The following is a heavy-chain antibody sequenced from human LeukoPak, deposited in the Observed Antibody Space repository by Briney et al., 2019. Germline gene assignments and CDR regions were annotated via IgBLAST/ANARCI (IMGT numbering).Heavy chain of an antibody. CDR2: IYIGGTT. Sequence: PGGSLRLSCAASGFTVSSNYMSWVRTAPGKGLEWVSVIYIGGTTYYADSVKGRFTISRDNSKNTLYLQMNSLGAKDTAVYYCARRAGAYSHPYDYWGQGTLVTVSS. J-gene: IGHJ4*02. D-gene: IGHD4/OR15-4a*01. CDR3: ARRAGAYSHPYDY. V-gene: IGHV3-66*04. CDR1: GFTVSSNY.